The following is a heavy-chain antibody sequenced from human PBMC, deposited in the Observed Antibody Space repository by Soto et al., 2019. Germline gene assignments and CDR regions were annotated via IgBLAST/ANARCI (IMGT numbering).Heavy chain of an antibody. CDR2: INHSGSA. CDR3: AGSGYYHNSGMDV. D-gene: IGHD3-22*01. Sequence: PSETLSLTCTVSGGSVSGNYWSWIRQPPGKGLEWIGEINHSGSANYNPSLKSRVTISVDRSKNQFSLKLSSVTAADTAVYYCAGSGYYHNSGMDVWGQGTTVTVSS. V-gene: IGHV4-34*01. CDR1: GGSVSGNY. J-gene: IGHJ6*02.